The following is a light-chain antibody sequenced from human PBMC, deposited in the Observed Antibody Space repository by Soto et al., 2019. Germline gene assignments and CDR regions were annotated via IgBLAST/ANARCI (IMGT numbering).Light chain of an antibody. V-gene: IGKV3-20*01. CDR1: QSVSSNY. CDR2: VAS. J-gene: IGKJ5*01. CDR3: QQYGSSPIT. Sequence: EIVLTQSPGTLSLSPGERATLSCRASQSVSSNYLAWYQQKPGQAPRVLIYVASSRATGIPDRFSGSGSGTDFTLTISRLEPEDCAVYYCQQYGSSPITFGQGPRLEIK.